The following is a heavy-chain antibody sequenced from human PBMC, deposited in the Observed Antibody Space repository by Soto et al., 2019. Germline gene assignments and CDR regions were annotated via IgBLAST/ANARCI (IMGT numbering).Heavy chain of an antibody. V-gene: IGHV1-18*01. D-gene: IGHD3-3*01. J-gene: IGHJ4*02. CDR2: ISAYNGNT. CDR3: ARPRGRYDFWSGYYFDY. Sequence: NVSCKASGYTFTSYGISWVRQAPGQGLEWMGWISAYNGNTNYAQKLQGRVTMTTDTSTSTAYMELRSLRSDDTAVYYCARPRGRYDFWSGYYFDYWGQGTLVTVSS. CDR1: GYTFTSYG.